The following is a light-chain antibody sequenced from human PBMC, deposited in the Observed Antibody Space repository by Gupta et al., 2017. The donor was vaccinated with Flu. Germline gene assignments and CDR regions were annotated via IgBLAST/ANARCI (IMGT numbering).Light chain of an antibody. V-gene: IGKV1-33*01. Sequence: DIQMTQSPSSLSASVGDRLTITCQASQDISKYLNWYQQKVGKAPKLLIYDASNLVTGVPSRFSGDGSVTNFTFTISSLRPEDIATYYCQQVYQFSVTFGGGTKVEIK. CDR3: QQVYQFSVT. CDR2: DAS. J-gene: IGKJ4*01. CDR1: QDISKY.